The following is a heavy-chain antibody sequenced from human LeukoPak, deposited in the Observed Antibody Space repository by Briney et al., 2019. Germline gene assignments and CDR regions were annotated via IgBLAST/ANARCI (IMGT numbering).Heavy chain of an antibody. J-gene: IGHJ4*02. CDR2: IRSSGTSM. D-gene: IGHD5-12*01. CDR1: GFTFNDYD. V-gene: IGHV3-11*01. Sequence: GGSLRLSCAAPGFTFNDYDMNWIRQAPGKGLEWVSYIRSSGTSMSYIDSVKGRFTISRDNAKNSLYLQMNSLRVEDTAVYYCARRAVATRGFDYWGQGTLVTVSS. CDR3: ARRAVATRGFDY.